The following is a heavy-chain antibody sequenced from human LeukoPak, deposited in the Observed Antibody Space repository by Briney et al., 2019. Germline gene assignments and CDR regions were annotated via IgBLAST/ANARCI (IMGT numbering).Heavy chain of an antibody. Sequence: ASVKVSCKASGYTFTGYYMHWVRQAPGQGLEWTGWINPNSGGTNYAQKFQGRVTMTRDTSISTAYMELSRLRSEDTAVYYCARGDIVATILFDYWGQGTLVTVSS. CDR1: GYTFTGYY. D-gene: IGHD5-12*01. J-gene: IGHJ4*02. CDR2: INPNSGGT. CDR3: ARGDIVATILFDY. V-gene: IGHV1-2*02.